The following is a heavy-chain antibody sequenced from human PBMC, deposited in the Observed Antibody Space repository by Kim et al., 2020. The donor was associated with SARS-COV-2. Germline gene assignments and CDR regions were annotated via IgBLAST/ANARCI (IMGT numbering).Heavy chain of an antibody. CDR1: GCSISSYY. Sequence: SETLSLTCTVSGCSISSYYWSWIRQPPGKGLEWIGHIYYSGSTNYNPSLKSRVTISVDTSKNQFSLKLSSVTAADTAVYYCARSHHSGYRWFDPWGQGTQVTVSS. CDR3: ARSHHSGYRWFDP. CDR2: IYYSGST. D-gene: IGHD5-12*01. V-gene: IGHV4-59*01. J-gene: IGHJ5*02.